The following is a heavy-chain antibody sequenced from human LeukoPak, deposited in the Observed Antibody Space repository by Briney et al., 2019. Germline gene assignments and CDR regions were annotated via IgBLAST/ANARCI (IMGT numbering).Heavy chain of an antibody. V-gene: IGHV1-2*02. CDR3: ARDLLTIFPRNCSSTSCYIYYYYGMDV. Sequence: ASVKVSCKASGYTFTGYYMHWVRQAPGQGLEWMGWINPNSGGTNYAQKFQGRVTMTRDTSINTAYMELSRLRSDDTAVYYCARDLLTIFPRNCSSTSCYIYYYYGMDVWGQGTTVTVSS. CDR1: GYTFTGYY. D-gene: IGHD2-2*02. CDR2: INPNSGGT. J-gene: IGHJ6*02.